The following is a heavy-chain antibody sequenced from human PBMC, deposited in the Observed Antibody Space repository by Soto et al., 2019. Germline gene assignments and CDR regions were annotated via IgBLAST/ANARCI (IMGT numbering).Heavy chain of an antibody. CDR2: LYWDDTR. J-gene: IGHJ6*04. Sequence: QLTLKESSPTLVKPTQTLTLTCSFSGFSLYTGGVGVGWIRQPPGKALEWLALLYWDDTRRYNPSLKNTLTIAKYTSANRVVLTMTDLGPVDTGTYFCAHYTTDTYFYVWGKGTTVTVST. D-gene: IGHD3-10*02. CDR3: AHYTTDTYFYV. CDR1: GFSLYTGGVG. V-gene: IGHV2-5*02.